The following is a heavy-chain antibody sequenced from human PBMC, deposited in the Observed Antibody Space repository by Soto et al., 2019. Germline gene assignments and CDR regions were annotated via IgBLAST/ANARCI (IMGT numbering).Heavy chain of an antibody. D-gene: IGHD2-8*01. J-gene: IGHJ6*02. CDR3: ARDSRRHFHCTNGVCYRYYCYGMDV. CDR1: GYTFTSYG. CDR2: ISAYNGNT. Sequence: ASVKVSCKASGYTFTSYGISWVRQAPGQGLEWMGWISAYNGNTNYAQKLQGRVTMTTDTSTSTAYMELRSLRSDDTAVYYCARDSRRHFHCTNGVCYRYYCYGMDVWGQGTTVTVSS. V-gene: IGHV1-18*04.